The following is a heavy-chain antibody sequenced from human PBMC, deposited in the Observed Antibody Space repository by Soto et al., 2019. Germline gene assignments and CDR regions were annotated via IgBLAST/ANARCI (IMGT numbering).Heavy chain of an antibody. D-gene: IGHD3-10*01. V-gene: IGHV1-8*01. Sequence: ASVKVSCKASGYTFTSNDINWVRQATGQGLEWMGWMNPNSGNTGYAQKFQGRVTMTRNTSISTAYMELSSLRSEDTAVYYCARDLEKFEEENWFDPWGQGTLVTVSS. CDR2: MNPNSGNT. CDR1: GYTFTSND. CDR3: ARDLEKFEEENWFDP. J-gene: IGHJ5*02.